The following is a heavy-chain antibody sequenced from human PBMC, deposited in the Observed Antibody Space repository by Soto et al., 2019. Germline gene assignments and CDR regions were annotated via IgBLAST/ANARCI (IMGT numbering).Heavy chain of an antibody. CDR2: IDHSGST. D-gene: IGHD2-2*02. CDR1: GGSISSGGYY. J-gene: IGHJ5*02. Sequence: SETLSLTCTVSGGSISSGGYYWSWIRQHPGKGLEWIGEIDHSGSTNYNPSLKSRVTISVDTSKNQFSLKLSSVTAADTAVYYCARGRPRYCSSTSCYKGNWFDPWGQGTLVTVSS. CDR3: ARGRPRYCSSTSCYKGNWFDP. V-gene: IGHV4-31*03.